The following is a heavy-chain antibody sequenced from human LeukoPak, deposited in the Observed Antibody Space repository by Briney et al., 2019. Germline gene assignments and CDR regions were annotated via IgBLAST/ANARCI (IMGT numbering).Heavy chain of an antibody. J-gene: IGHJ4*02. CDR1: GGSISSYY. CDR3: ASAYCSSTSCPIDY. CDR2: IYYSGST. D-gene: IGHD2-2*01. Sequence: SETLSLTCTVSGGSISSYYWSWIRQPPGKGLEWIGYIYYSGSTKYNPSLKSRVTISVDTSKNQFSLKLSSVTAADTAVYYCASAYCSSTSCPIDYWGQGTLVTVSS. V-gene: IGHV4-59*01.